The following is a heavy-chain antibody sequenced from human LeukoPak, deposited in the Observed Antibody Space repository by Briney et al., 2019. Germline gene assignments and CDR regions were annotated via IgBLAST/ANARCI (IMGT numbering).Heavy chain of an antibody. D-gene: IGHD5-12*01. CDR2: ITNDGSST. Sequence: PGGSLRLSCAASGLTFSSHWMHWVRQAPGKGLVWVSRITNDGSSTTYADSVKGRFTISRDNAKNTLYLQMNSLRAEDTAVYYCARDLVDSGYACLDYWGQGTLVTVSS. CDR3: ARDLVDSGYACLDY. CDR1: GLTFSSHW. V-gene: IGHV3-74*01. J-gene: IGHJ4*02.